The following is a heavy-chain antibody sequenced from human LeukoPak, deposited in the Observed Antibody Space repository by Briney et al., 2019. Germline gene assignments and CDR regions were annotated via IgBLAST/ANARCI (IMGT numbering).Heavy chain of an antibody. Sequence: PGGSLRLSCAASGFTFTTYSMNWVRQAPGKGLEWVSSISSSSTYIYYADSVKGRFTISRDNAKNSLYLQMNSLRAEDTAVYYCARVDRLGPYSSSWKNFDYWGQGTLVTVSS. J-gene: IGHJ4*02. CDR1: GFTFTTYS. CDR2: ISSSSTYI. CDR3: ARVDRLGPYSSSWKNFDY. V-gene: IGHV3-21*01. D-gene: IGHD6-13*01.